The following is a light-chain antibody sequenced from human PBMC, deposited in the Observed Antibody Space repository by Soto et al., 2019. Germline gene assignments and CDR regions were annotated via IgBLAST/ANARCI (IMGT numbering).Light chain of an antibody. Sequence: DIQMTQSPSSLSAFVGDRVTITCRASESISRHLNWYQQKPGKAPKLLIYAASSLQNGVPSRFSGGGSETDFTLTISNLQPADLATYYCQQSYRTPSITFGQGTRLEIK. J-gene: IGKJ5*01. V-gene: IGKV1-39*01. CDR1: ESISRH. CDR3: QQSYRTPSIT. CDR2: AAS.